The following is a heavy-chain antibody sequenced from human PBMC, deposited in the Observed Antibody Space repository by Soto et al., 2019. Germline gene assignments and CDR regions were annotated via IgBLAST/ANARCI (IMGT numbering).Heavy chain of an antibody. V-gene: IGHV3-9*01. CDR1: GFTFDDYA. CDR2: ISWNSGSI. J-gene: IGHJ5*02. Sequence: GGSLRLSCAASGFTFDDYAMHWVRQAPGKGLEWVSGISWNSGSIGYADSVKGRFTISRDNAKNSLYLQMNSLRAEDTALYYCAKEYCSSTSCYTRGGKFDPWGQRTLVTVSS. CDR3: AKEYCSSTSCYTRGGKFDP. D-gene: IGHD2-2*02.